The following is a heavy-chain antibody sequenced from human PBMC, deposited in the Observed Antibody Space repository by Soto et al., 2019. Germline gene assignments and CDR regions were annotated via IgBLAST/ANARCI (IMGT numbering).Heavy chain of an antibody. V-gene: IGHV3-74*01. J-gene: IGHJ4*02. CDR1: GYTFTGYY. CDR2: INPDGGST. D-gene: IGHD1-1*01. Sequence: VQLVQSGAEVKKPGASVKVSCKASGYTFTGYYMHWVRQAPGKGLVWVSRINPDGGSTAYADSVKGRFTMSRDNARNTLYLHMISLRVEDTAVYYCARDPPGIGIEFWGQGTLVTVSS. CDR3: ARDPPGIGIEF.